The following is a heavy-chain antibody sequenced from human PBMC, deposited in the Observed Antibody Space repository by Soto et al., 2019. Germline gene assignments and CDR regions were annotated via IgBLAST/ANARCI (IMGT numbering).Heavy chain of an antibody. CDR3: ARDTAFISSGLFNP. D-gene: IGHD3-22*01. V-gene: IGHV3-11*01. CDR2: ISDSATTM. J-gene: IGHJ5*02. Sequence: LRLSCAASGFTFSDYYMSWIRQAPGKGLEWISHISDSATTMYYADSVKGRFTISRDSARKSLFLHMNSLRAEDTAVYYCARDTAFISSGLFNPWGQGTLVTVSS. CDR1: GFTFSDYY.